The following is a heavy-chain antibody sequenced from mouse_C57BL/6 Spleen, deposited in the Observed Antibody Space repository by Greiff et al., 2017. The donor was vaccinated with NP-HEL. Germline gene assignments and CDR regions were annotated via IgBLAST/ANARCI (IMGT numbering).Heavy chain of an antibody. CDR3: ARGNSLLWYWYFDV. CDR2: IDRNSGGT. V-gene: IGHV1-72*01. CDR1: GYTFTSYW. J-gene: IGHJ1*03. D-gene: IGHD2-1*01. Sequence: QVQLQQPGAELVKPGASVKLSCKASGYTFTSYWMHWVKQRPGRGLEWIGRIDRNSGGTKYNEKFKSKATLTVDKPSSTAYMQLSSLTSEDSAVYYCARGNSLLWYWYFDVWGTGTTVTVSS.